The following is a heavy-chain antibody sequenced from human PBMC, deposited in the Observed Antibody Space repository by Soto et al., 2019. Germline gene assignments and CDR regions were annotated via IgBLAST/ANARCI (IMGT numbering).Heavy chain of an antibody. CDR1: GFTFSDYY. CDR3: ARIPRGSYWLCYYFDY. V-gene: IGHV3-11*01. D-gene: IGHD1-26*01. Sequence: QVQLVESGGGVVKPGGSLRLSCAASGFTFSDYYMSWIRQAPGKGLEWVSYISSSGSTIYYADYVKGRFTISRDNAKNLLYLQMNSLRAEETAVYYCARIPRGSYWLCYYFDYWGQGTLVTVSS. J-gene: IGHJ4*02. CDR2: ISSSGSTI.